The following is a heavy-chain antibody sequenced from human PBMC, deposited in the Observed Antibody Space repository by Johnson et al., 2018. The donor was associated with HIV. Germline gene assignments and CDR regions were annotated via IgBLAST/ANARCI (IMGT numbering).Heavy chain of an antibody. J-gene: IGHJ3*02. D-gene: IGHD2-2*01. Sequence: VQLVESGGGLVKPGGSLRLSCAASGFIVSSNYMNWVRQAPGKGLEWVSVIYSGGSTYYADSVKGRFTISRDNSKNTLYLQMNSLRAEDTAVYYCARAQPLVAFDIWGQGTMVTVSS. CDR3: ARAQPLVAFDI. V-gene: IGHV3-66*01. CDR1: GFIVSSNY. CDR2: IYSGGST.